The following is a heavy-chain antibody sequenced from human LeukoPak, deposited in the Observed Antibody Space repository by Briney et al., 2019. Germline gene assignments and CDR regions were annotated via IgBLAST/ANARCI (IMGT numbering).Heavy chain of an antibody. CDR3: ASGYFVHTFDF. V-gene: IGHV4-61*02. CDR1: GGSISSGGYF. J-gene: IGHJ4*02. D-gene: IGHD2-2*03. CDR2: IYTSGGT. Sequence: PSETLSLTCTVSGGSISSGGYFWSWIRQPAGKGLQWIGRIYTSGGTDYNPSLKSRVTVSIDTSKNQFSLKLSSVTAADTAIFYCASGYFVHTFDFWGQGTLGTVSS.